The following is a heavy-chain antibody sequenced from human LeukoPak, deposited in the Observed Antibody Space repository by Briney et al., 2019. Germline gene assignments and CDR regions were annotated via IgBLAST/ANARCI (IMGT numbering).Heavy chain of an antibody. D-gene: IGHD2-2*01. CDR2: ITTTGDRI. Sequence: GGSLRLSCEASGFTFSSYEMNWVRQAPGKGLEWISYITTTGDRIQYADSVKGRFTISRDNAKNSLYLQMNSLRAEDAGVYFCARDTKDYWGQGTLVVVSS. V-gene: IGHV3-48*03. J-gene: IGHJ4*02. CDR3: ARDTKDY. CDR1: GFTFSSYE.